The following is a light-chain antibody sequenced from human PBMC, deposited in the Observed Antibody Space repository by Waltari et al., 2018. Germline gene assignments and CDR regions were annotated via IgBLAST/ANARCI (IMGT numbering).Light chain of an antibody. J-gene: IGKJ4*01. CDR1: QSVSSSY. CDR2: GAS. Sequence: SPGTLSLSPGERATLSCRASQSVSSSYLAWYQQKPGQAPRLLIYGASSRATGIPDRFSGSGSGTDFTLTISRLEPEDFAIYYCQQRNNWPLTFGGGTKVEIK. V-gene: IGKV3D-20*02. CDR3: QQRNNWPLT.